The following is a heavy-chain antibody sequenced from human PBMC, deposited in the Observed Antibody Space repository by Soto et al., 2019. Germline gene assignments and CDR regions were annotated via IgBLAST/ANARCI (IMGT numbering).Heavy chain of an antibody. CDR3: VGGPRYTAMDV. J-gene: IGHJ6*02. CDR1: GATFSSYA. Sequence: SVKVSCKASGATFSSYAISWVRQAPGQGLEWMGGIIPIFGTANYAQKFLGRVTITADESTSTAYMELSRPTSEDTAVYYSVGGPRYTAMDVWGQGTTVTVSS. V-gene: IGHV1-69*13. D-gene: IGHD1-1*01. CDR2: IIPIFGTA.